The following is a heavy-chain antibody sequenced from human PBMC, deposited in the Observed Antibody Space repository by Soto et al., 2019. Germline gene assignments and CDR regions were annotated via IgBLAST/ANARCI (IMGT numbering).Heavy chain of an antibody. CDR2: ISYDGSNK. CDR1: GFTSSSYA. J-gene: IGHJ4*02. CDR3: ARDRDYYGDYDNYFDY. Sequence: SLRLSCAASGFTSSSYAMHWVRQAPGKGLEWVAVISYDGSNKYYADSVKGRFTISRDNSKNTLYLQMNSLRAEDTAVYYCARDRDYYGDYDNYFDYWGQGTLVTVSS. V-gene: IGHV3-30-3*01. D-gene: IGHD4-17*01.